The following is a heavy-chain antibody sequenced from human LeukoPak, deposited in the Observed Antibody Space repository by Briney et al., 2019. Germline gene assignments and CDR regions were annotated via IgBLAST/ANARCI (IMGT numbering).Heavy chain of an antibody. V-gene: IGHV3-33*03. Sequence: GGSLRLSCAASGFTFSSYGMHWVRQAPGKGLERVAVIWYDGSNKYYADSVKGRFTISRDNAKNSLYLQMNSLRTEDTALYYCAKDIRTYWRVFDYWGQGTLVTVSS. CDR1: GFTFSSYG. J-gene: IGHJ4*02. CDR2: IWYDGSNK. CDR3: AKDIRTYWRVFDY. D-gene: IGHD3-3*01.